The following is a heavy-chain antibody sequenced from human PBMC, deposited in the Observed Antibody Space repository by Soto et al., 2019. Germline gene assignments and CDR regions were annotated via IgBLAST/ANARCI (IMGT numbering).Heavy chain of an antibody. J-gene: IGHJ4*02. CDR2: IKEDGSET. CDR3: ARQRSRENSGYNAIEE. CDR1: GFIFSKYY. V-gene: IGHV3-7*01. Sequence: GGSLRLSCAGSGFIFSKYYMSWVRQAPGKGLEWVAHIKEDGSETHQVDSVKGRFTISRDNAQNSLYLQMNSLRVEDTAVYYCARQRSRENSGYNAIEEWGQGTQVTVSS. D-gene: IGHD3-22*01.